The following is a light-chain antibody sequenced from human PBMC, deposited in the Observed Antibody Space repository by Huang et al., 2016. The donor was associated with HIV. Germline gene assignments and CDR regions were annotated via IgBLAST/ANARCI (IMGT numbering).Light chain of an antibody. Sequence: QLTQSPPSLSASVGDTFIISCRASQDIGTSLAWYQQKTGRAPKLLISGASTLQTGVPARFSGDSAGTFFTLFITGLQPEDFATYYCQQLHTYPITFGQGTRLDIK. J-gene: IGKJ5*01. V-gene: IGKV1-13*02. CDR2: GAS. CDR1: QDIGTS. CDR3: QQLHTYPIT.